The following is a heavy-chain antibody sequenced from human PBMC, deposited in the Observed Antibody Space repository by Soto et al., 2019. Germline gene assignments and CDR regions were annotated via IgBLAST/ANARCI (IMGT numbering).Heavy chain of an antibody. CDR1: GYTFNKYG. D-gene: IGHD2-15*01. CDR3: ASGRSLAAAAAPFDY. CDR2: ISAYSGDT. Sequence: ASVKVSCKASGYTFNKYGISWMRQAPGQGLEWMGWISAYSGDTSYAQTLKGRLTMTTDTSTSTAYMVLTSLRSDDTAVYFCASGRSLAAAAAPFDYWGQGTLVTVSS. V-gene: IGHV1-18*01. J-gene: IGHJ4*02.